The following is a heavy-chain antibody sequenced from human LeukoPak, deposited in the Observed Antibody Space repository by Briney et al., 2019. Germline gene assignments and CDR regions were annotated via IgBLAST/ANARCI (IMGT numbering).Heavy chain of an antibody. V-gene: IGHV3-49*04. Sequence: GGSLRLSCTASGFTFGDYTMSWVRQAPGKGLEWVGFIRSKTYGGTTEYAASVKGRFTISRDDSKSIAYVQMNSLKTEDTAVYYCTREWELLPAHFDYWGQGTLVTVSS. CDR3: TREWELLPAHFDY. D-gene: IGHD1-26*01. CDR2: IRSKTYGGTT. CDR1: GFTFGDYT. J-gene: IGHJ4*02.